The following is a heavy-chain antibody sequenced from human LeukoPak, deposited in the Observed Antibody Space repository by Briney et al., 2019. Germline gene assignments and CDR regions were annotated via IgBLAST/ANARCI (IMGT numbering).Heavy chain of an antibody. D-gene: IGHD3-16*01. CDR3: AKEGKTDTVGGLFDP. Sequence: SETLSLTCTVSGGSINSHSYYWGWIRQPPGKGLEWIGGISFVGSTYYNPSLESRATISVDTSKSQFSLNLNSMTAADTAIYYCAKEGKTDTVGGLFDPWGQGILVTVSS. CDR2: ISFVGST. V-gene: IGHV4-39*07. CDR1: GGSINSHSYY. J-gene: IGHJ5*02.